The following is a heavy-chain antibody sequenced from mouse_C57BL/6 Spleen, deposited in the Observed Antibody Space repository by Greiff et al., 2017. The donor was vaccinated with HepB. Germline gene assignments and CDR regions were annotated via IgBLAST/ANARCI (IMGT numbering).Heavy chain of an antibody. CDR2: IYPGSGST. Sequence: QVQLKQPGAELVKPGASVKMSCKASGYTFTSYWITWVKQRPGQGLEWIGDIYPGSGSTNYNEKFKSKATLTVDTSSSTAYMQLSSLTSEDSAVYYCARGNYGSSPHFDYWGQGTTLTVSS. CDR3: ARGNYGSSPHFDY. CDR1: GYTFTSYW. J-gene: IGHJ2*01. V-gene: IGHV1-55*01. D-gene: IGHD1-1*01.